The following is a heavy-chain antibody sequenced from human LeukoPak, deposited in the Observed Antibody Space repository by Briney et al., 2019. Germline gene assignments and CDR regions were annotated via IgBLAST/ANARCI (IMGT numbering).Heavy chain of an antibody. CDR3: ARGQRQLYYFDY. CDR2: IYYSGST. V-gene: IGHV4-59*01. CDR1: GGSISSYY. Sequence: SETLSLTCTVSGGSISSYYWSWIRQPPGKGLEWIGYIYYSGSTNYNPSLKSRVTISVDTSKNQFSLKLSSVTAADTAVYHCARGQRQLYYFDYWGQGTLVTVSS. D-gene: IGHD6-6*01. J-gene: IGHJ4*02.